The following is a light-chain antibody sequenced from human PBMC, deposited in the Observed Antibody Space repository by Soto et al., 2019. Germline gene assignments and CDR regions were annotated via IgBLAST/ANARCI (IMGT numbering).Light chain of an antibody. J-gene: IGKJ3*01. Sequence: EIVLTQSPGTLSLSPGERATLSCRASQSVSSSYLAWYQQKPGQAPRLLIYAASSRATGIPDRFSGSGSGTDFTLTISSLEPEDFAVYYCQQHSSSPLTFGPGTKVDIK. CDR1: QSVSSSY. CDR2: AAS. V-gene: IGKV3-20*01. CDR3: QQHSSSPLT.